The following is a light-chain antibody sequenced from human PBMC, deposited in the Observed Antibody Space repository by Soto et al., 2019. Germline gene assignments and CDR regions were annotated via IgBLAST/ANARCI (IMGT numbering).Light chain of an antibody. J-gene: IGLJ2*01. CDR3: QSYDSSTVV. CDR2: DNN. Sequence: FMLTQPHSVSESPGKTVTISCTRSSGSIASNSVQWFQQRPGSAPTTMIYDNNQRPSGVPDRFSGSTDGSSNSASLTISGLQTEDEADYYCQSYDSSTVVFGGGTKLTVL. V-gene: IGLV6-57*04. CDR1: SGSIASNS.